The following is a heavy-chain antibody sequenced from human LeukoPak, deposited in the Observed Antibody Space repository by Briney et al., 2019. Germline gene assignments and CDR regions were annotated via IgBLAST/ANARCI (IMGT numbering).Heavy chain of an antibody. Sequence: GGSLRLSCAASGFTLSSYEVNWVRQAPGKGLEWVSYISTSGSTKYYADSVKGRFTISRDNAENSLYLQMNSLRAEDTAVYYCARRYCSSTSCTLDYWGQGTLVTVSS. CDR3: ARRYCSSTSCTLDY. CDR1: GFTLSSYE. D-gene: IGHD2-2*01. J-gene: IGHJ4*02. CDR2: ISTSGSTK. V-gene: IGHV3-48*03.